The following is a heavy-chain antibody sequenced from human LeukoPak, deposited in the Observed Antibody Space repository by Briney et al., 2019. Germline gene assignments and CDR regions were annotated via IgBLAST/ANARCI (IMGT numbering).Heavy chain of an antibody. CDR2: IFHSGSV. CDR3: AGVVASTSIDS. V-gene: IGHV4-38-2*02. J-gene: IGHJ4*02. D-gene: IGHD2-15*01. CDR1: GYSIISDYF. Sequence: SETLSLTCIVSGYSIISDYFWGWVRQPPGKGPEWIGSIFHSGSVYYNPSLKCRVTISIDPSKNRFSLKLTSVTAADTAIYYFAGVVASTSIDSWGQGTLVTVSS.